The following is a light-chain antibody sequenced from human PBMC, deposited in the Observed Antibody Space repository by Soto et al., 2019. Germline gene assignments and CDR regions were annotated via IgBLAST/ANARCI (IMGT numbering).Light chain of an antibody. CDR3: QQCRNLPLT. Sequence: EIVMTQSPATLSVSPGEGATLSCKASQNVYNNLAWYQQRPGQPPRLLIYDASTRATGISARFSGSGYGTEFNLTISSLQSEDFAVYFCQQCRNLPLTFGGGTKVEIK. CDR2: DAS. J-gene: IGKJ4*01. V-gene: IGKV3-15*01. CDR1: QNVYNN.